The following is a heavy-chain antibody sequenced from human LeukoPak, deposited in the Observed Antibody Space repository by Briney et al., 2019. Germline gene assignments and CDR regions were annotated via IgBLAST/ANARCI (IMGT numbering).Heavy chain of an antibody. J-gene: IGHJ3*02. D-gene: IGHD3-16*01. CDR1: GFTFDNYG. CDR2: INWNGVST. CDR3: ARDKALAAGAFDI. V-gene: IGHV3-20*04. Sequence: PGGSLRLSCAASGFTFDNYGMNWVRQAPGKGLEWVSAINWNGVSTNYADSVKGRFTISRDNAKNSLYLQMSSLRAEDTALYYCARDKALAAGAFDIWGQGTMVTVSS.